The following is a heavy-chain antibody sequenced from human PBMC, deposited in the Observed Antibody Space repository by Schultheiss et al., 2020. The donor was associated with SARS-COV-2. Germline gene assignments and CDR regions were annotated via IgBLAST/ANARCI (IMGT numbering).Heavy chain of an antibody. J-gene: IGHJ4*02. Sequence: SGPTLVKPTQTLTLTCTFSGFSLSTSGMRVSWIRQPPGKGLTWIGEITHSGSTNYSPSLKSRVTISVDTSKNQFSLKLSSVTAADTAVYYCARRRYFDYWGQGTLVTVSS. CDR1: GFSLSTSGMR. V-gene: IGHV4-4*02. CDR2: ITHSGST. CDR3: ARRRYFDY.